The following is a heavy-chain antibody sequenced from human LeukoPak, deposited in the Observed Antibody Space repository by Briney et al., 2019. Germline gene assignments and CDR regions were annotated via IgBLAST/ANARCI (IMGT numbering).Heavy chain of an antibody. D-gene: IGHD4/OR15-4a*01. CDR3: ARDAGAGFDY. CDR1: GFTFSSYA. Sequence: GGSLRLSCAASGFTFSSYAMHWVRQAPGKGPEWVAVISYDGSNKYYADSVKGRFTISRDNSKNTLYLQMNSLRAEDTAVYYCARDAGAGFDYWGQGTPVTVSS. CDR2: ISYDGSNK. V-gene: IGHV3-30*04. J-gene: IGHJ4*02.